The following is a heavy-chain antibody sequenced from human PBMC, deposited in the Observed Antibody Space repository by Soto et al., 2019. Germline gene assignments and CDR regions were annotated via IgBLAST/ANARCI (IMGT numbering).Heavy chain of an antibody. CDR1: GGSFSGYY. CDR3: ARGDVVVPAAMPYFDY. J-gene: IGHJ4*02. D-gene: IGHD2-2*01. Sequence: SETLSLTCAVYGGSFSGYYWSWIRQPPGKGLEWIGEINHSGSTNYNPSLKSRVTISVDTSKNQFSLKLSSVTAADTAVYYCARGDVVVPAAMPYFDYWGQGTLVTVSS. CDR2: INHSGST. V-gene: IGHV4-34*01.